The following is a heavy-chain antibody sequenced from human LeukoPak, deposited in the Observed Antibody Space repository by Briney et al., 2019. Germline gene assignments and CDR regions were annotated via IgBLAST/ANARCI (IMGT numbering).Heavy chain of an antibody. CDR2: INPNSGGT. CDR3: AREKDLVTGTTEFDY. Sequence: ASVKVSCKASGYTFTGYYMHWVRQAPGQGLEWMGWINPNSGGTNYAQKFQGRVTMTRDTSISTAYMELSRLRSDDMAVYYCAREKDLVTGTTEFDYWGQGTLSPSPQ. J-gene: IGHJ4*02. D-gene: IGHD1-7*01. CDR1: GYTFTGYY. V-gene: IGHV1-2*02.